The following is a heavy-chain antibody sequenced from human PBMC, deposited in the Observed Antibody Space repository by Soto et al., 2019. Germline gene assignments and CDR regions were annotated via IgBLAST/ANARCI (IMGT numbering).Heavy chain of an antibody. D-gene: IGHD2-2*01. CDR3: ARDTVMSLTPYQGFYYYGMDV. J-gene: IGHJ6*02. V-gene: IGHV3-30*09. CDR2: ISFDGSSK. CDR1: GFPFSSYT. Sequence: QEHLVESGGGVVQPGGSLTLSCTASGFPFSSYTMHWLRRAAGKALEWVGIISFDGSSKYYADWLKRRIVMSRDNSKDSLYLQMDPLRPDDTAISYCARDTVMSLTPYQGFYYYGMDVWGQGTTVTVSS.